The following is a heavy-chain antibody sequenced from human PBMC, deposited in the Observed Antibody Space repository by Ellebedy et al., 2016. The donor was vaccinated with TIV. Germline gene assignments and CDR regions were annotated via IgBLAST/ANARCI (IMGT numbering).Heavy chain of an antibody. CDR2: ISSDGSNK. CDR1: GFTFRSHG. V-gene: IGHV3-30*03. J-gene: IGHJ4*02. D-gene: IGHD3-10*01. Sequence: GGSLRLFXVASGFTFRSHGIYWVRQAPGKGLEWVAVISSDGSNKYYADSVKGRFTISRDNSKNTLYLQMNSLGTDDMAVYYCARGGSSGSSDYWGQGTLVTVSS. CDR3: ARGGSSGSSDY.